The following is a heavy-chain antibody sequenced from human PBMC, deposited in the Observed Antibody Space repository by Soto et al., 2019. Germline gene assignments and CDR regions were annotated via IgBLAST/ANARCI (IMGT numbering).Heavy chain of an antibody. CDR1: GYTFTSYY. CDR2: INPSGGST. CDR3: ARDNVVVQAAILYNSFDP. Sequence: ASVKVSCKASGYTFTSYYMHWVRQAPGQGLEWMGIINPSGGSTSYAQKFQGRVTMTRDTSTSTVYMELSSLRSEDTAVYYCARDNVVVQAAILYNSFDPWGQGTLVTVSS. D-gene: IGHD2-2*02. J-gene: IGHJ5*02. V-gene: IGHV1-46*01.